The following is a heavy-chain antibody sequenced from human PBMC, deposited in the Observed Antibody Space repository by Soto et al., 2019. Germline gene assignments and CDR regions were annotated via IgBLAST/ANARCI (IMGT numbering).Heavy chain of an antibody. Sequence: RSLRLSCAASGVTFSNNGMSWVRQAPGKGLEWVSGISGSGGTTDYADSVKGRFTISRDNSKNTLYLQMNSLRAEDTAVYYCSYCGGDCYIDYWGQGTLVTVS. CDR3: SYCGGDCYIDY. CDR2: ISGSGGTT. CDR1: GVTFSNNG. D-gene: IGHD2-21*02. J-gene: IGHJ4*02. V-gene: IGHV3-23*01.